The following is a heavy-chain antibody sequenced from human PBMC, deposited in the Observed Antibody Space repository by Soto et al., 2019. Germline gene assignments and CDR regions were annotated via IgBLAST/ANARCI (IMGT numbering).Heavy chain of an antibody. Sequence: PGGSRRRSCAASGVTLSSYLMRWVRQAPGKGLELVANINQDRSAKYYVASVKGRFTISRDNAKNSLYLQMNSLRAEDTAVYYCARWNIYGYYFDYWGQGT. D-gene: IGHD5-18*01. CDR3: ARWNIYGYYFDY. CDR1: GVTLSSYL. CDR2: INQDRSAK. V-gene: IGHV3-7*01. J-gene: IGHJ4*02.